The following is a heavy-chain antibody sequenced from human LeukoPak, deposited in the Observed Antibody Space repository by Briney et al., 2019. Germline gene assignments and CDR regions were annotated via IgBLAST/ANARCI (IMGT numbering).Heavy chain of an antibody. CDR1: GGSFSGYY. J-gene: IGHJ6*03. CDR2: INHSGST. D-gene: IGHD6-6*01. V-gene: IGHV4-34*01. CDR3: ARGRSSSWVYYYYMDV. Sequence: SETLSLTCAVYGGSFSGYYWSWIRQPPGKGLEWSGEINHSGSTNYNPSLKSRVTISVDTSKNQFSLKLSSVTAADTAVYYCARGRSSSWVYYYYMDVWGKGTTVTVSS.